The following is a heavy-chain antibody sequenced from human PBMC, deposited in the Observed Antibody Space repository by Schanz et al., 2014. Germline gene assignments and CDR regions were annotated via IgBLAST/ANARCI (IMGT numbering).Heavy chain of an antibody. CDR1: GFTFSSYS. CDR2: ISSSSSTR. CDR3: ARPALWFGDNCFDP. V-gene: IGHV3-48*01. D-gene: IGHD3-10*01. Sequence: VQLVDSGGGLVKPGGSLRLSCAASGFTFSSYSMNWVRQAPGKGLEWVSYISSSSSTRYYADSVKGRFTISRDNAKNSLFLQMNSLRAEDTAVYYCARPALWFGDNCFDPWGQGTLVTVSS. J-gene: IGHJ5*02.